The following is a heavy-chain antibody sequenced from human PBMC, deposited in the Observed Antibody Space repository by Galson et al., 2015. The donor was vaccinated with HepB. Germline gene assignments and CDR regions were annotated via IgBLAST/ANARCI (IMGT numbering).Heavy chain of an antibody. J-gene: IGHJ4*02. D-gene: IGHD3-10*01. CDR1: GYSFTNSW. Sequence: QSGAEVKKPGESLRISCKGSGYSFTNSWISWVRQMPGKGLQWMGRIDPSDSYTNYSPSFQGHVSMSADKSISTAYLQWSSLKASDTAVYFCARLQGSGTYSDDNWGQGTLVTVSS. CDR2: IDPSDSYT. V-gene: IGHV5-10-1*01. CDR3: ARLQGSGTYSDDN.